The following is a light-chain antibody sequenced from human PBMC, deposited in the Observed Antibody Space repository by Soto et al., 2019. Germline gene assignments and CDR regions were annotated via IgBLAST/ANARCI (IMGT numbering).Light chain of an antibody. Sequence: IVMTQSPATLSVSPGEGVTLSCRASQSVRSHLAWYQQKPGQPPRLLIYGASTRATGIPARFSGSRFGTEFTLPISSLQSEVFAVYYCKQYKNWPLFGQGTRLEIK. CDR2: GAS. CDR3: KQYKNWPL. J-gene: IGKJ5*01. V-gene: IGKV3-15*01. CDR1: QSVRSH.